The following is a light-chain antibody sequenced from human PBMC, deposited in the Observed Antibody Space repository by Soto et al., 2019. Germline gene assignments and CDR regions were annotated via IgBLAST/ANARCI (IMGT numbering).Light chain of an antibody. CDR2: SNS. CDR3: ATWDDGLSAYV. V-gene: IGLV1-44*01. Sequence: QSVLTQPPSASGTPGQRVTFSCSGSSSNIGGNTVSWFQHLPRTAPKLLIFSNSQRPSGVPDRFSGAKSGTSASLAISGLQSGDEANYYCATWDDGLSAYVFGTGTKVTVL. J-gene: IGLJ1*01. CDR1: SSNIGGNT.